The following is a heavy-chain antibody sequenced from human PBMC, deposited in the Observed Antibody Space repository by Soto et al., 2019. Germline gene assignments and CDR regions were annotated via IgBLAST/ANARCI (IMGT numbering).Heavy chain of an antibody. CDR1: GGTFSSYA. V-gene: IGHV1-69*13. CDR3: ARVDSSGYYGVDY. CDR2: IIPIFGTA. J-gene: IGHJ4*02. Sequence: SVKVSCKASGGTFSSYAISWVRQAPGQGLEWMGGIIPIFGTANYAQKFQGRVTITADESTGTAYMELSSLRSEDTAVYYCARVDSSGYYGVDYWGQGTLVTVSS. D-gene: IGHD3-22*01.